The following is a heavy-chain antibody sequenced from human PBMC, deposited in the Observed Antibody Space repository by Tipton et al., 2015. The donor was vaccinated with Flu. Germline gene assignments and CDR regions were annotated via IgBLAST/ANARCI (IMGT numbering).Heavy chain of an antibody. V-gene: IGHV4-34*01. Sequence: TLSLTCAVYGGSFSGYYWSWIRQPPGKGLEWIGEINHSGSTNYNSSLKSRVTISVDTSKNQFSLKLSSVTAADTAVYYCAGRPRYYYGSGSCYFDYWGQGTMVTVSS. CDR3: AGRPRYYYGSGSCYFDY. CDR2: INHSGST. CDR1: GGSFSGYY. D-gene: IGHD3-10*01. J-gene: IGHJ4*02.